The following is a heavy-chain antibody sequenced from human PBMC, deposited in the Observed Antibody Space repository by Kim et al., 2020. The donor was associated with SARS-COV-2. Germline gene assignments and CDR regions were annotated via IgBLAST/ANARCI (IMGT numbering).Heavy chain of an antibody. CDR3: AGGEGPTAATFDY. CDR1: GSIFANYA. CDR2: INPVNGQT. J-gene: IGHJ4*02. V-gene: IGHV1-3*01. Sequence: ASVKVSCEAFGSIFANYAIHWVRQAPGQRPEWLAWINPVNGQTKYSQRFHGRVSVTRDTSANTAYMQLDSLTPEDTAVYYCAGGEGPTAATFDYWGQGTLVSVSS.